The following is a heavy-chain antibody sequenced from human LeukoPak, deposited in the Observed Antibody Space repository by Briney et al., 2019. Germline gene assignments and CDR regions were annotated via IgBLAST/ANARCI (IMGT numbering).Heavy chain of an antibody. CDR2: IYYSESP. Sequence: SETLSLTCAVSGGSISSSSYYWGWIRQPPGKGLEWIGSIYYSESPYYNPSLERRVTISVDTSENQFSLKLTSVTAADTAMYYCARHYYFDSSGYYYGFDYWGEGTLVTVSS. CDR1: GGSISSSSYY. V-gene: IGHV4-39*01. J-gene: IGHJ4*02. CDR3: ARHYYFDSSGYYYGFDY. D-gene: IGHD3-22*01.